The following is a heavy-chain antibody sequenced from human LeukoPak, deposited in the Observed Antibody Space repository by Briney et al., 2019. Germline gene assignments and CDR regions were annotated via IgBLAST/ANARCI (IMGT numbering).Heavy chain of an antibody. Sequence: SVKVSCKASGGTFSSYAISWVRQAPGQGLEWMGGINPTFGTTNYAQKFQGRVTITADESTSTAYMELSSLRSEDTAVYYCARDLGYVVVVATSSAYYYYGMDVWGQGTTVTVSS. CDR3: ARDLGYVVVVATSSAYYYYGMDV. J-gene: IGHJ6*02. D-gene: IGHD2-15*01. CDR2: INPTFGTT. CDR1: GGTFSSYA. V-gene: IGHV1-69*13.